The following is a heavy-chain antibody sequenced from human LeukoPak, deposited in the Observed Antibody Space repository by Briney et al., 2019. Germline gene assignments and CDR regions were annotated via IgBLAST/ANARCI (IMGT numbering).Heavy chain of an antibody. CDR3: ARRNGGYDPRNKYYYYYYMDV. D-gene: IGHD5-12*01. CDR2: INHSGST. Sequence: PSETLSLTCAVYGGSFSDYYWSWIRQPPGKGLEWIGEINHSGSTNYNPSLKSRVTISVDTSKNQFSLKLSSVTAADTAVYYCARRNGGYDPRNKYYYYYYMDVWGKGTTVTISS. CDR1: GGSFSDYY. V-gene: IGHV4-34*01. J-gene: IGHJ6*03.